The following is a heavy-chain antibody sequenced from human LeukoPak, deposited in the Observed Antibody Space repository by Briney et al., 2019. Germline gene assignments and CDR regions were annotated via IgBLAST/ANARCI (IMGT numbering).Heavy chain of an antibody. CDR2: VTSSADAT. D-gene: IGHD3-22*01. V-gene: IGHV3-23*01. Sequence: GGSLRLSCAASGFSFRNYAMSWVRQAPGKGLEWVSTVTSSADATHHADSVKGRFTISRDNSKNTLYLQMNSLRVDDTAMYYCAKERGRSWLLPDWYFDVWGRGTLVSVSS. J-gene: IGHJ2*01. CDR3: AKERGRSWLLPDWYFDV. CDR1: GFSFRNYA.